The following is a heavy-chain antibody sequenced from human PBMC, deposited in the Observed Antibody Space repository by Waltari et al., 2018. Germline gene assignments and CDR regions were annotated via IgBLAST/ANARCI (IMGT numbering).Heavy chain of an antibody. CDR3: ARVLGLYGGPPGSPDNWFDP. D-gene: IGHD5-12*01. CDR1: GGTFSSYP. Sequence: QVQLVQSGAEVKKPGSSVKVSCKASGGTFSSYPISWVRQAPGQGLEWMGGIIPIFGPANYAQKFQGRVTITADESTSTAYMELSSLRSEDTAVYYCARVLGLYGGPPGSPDNWFDPWGQGTLVTVSS. V-gene: IGHV1-69*01. J-gene: IGHJ5*02. CDR2: IIPIFGPA.